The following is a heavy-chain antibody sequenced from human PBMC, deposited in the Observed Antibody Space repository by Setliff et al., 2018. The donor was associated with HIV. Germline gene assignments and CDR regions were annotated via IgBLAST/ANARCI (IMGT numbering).Heavy chain of an antibody. CDR1: GGSISSHY. D-gene: IGHD3-10*01. J-gene: IGHJ5*02. V-gene: IGHV4-59*04. CDR2: IYYSGST. Sequence: PSETLSLTCTVSGGSISSHYWGWIRQHPGKGLEWIGYIYYSGSTYYNPSLKSRVTISVDTSKNQFSLKLSSVTAADTAVYYCATYADRESNRFDPWGQGILVTVSS. CDR3: ATYADRESNRFDP.